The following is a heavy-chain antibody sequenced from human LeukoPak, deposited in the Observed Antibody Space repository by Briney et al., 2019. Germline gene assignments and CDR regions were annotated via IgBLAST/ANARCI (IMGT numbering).Heavy chain of an antibody. CDR2: IKQDGSEK. V-gene: IGHV3-7*01. J-gene: IGHJ4*02. CDR1: GFTFSSYW. CDR3: ARDSAAGYSGYAFFLS. Sequence: GGSLRLSCAASGFTFSSYWMSWVRQAPGKGLEWVANIKQDGSEKYYVDSVKGRFTISRDNARNSLYLQMNSLRAEDTAVYYCARDSAAGYSGYAFFLSWGQGTLVTVSS. D-gene: IGHD5-12*01.